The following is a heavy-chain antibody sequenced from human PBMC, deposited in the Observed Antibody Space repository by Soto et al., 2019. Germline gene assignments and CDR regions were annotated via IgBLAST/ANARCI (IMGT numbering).Heavy chain of an antibody. J-gene: IGHJ4*02. D-gene: IGHD6-6*01. CDR3: ARASSSSSAADY. CDR1: GESISIGGYY. Sequence: SETLSLTCSVSGESISIGGYYWSWIRHLPGKGLEWIGYIYDTESAYYNPSLKSRVSISMDTSENHFAMRLTSVTAADSAVYYCARASSSSSAADYWGQGLQVTVSS. V-gene: IGHV4-31*03. CDR2: IYDTESA.